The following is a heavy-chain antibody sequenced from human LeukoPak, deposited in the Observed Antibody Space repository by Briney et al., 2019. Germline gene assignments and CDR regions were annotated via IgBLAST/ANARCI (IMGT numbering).Heavy chain of an antibody. V-gene: IGHV3-53*01. J-gene: IGHJ4*02. Sequence: GGSLRLSCAASGFTVDSNYLSWVRQAPGKGLEWVSTIYTGGNTYYAASVKGRFTISRDFSKSTVFLHMNSLRAEDTAMYYCARGDDSGYYDYFDYWGQGALVTVSS. CDR2: IYTGGNT. CDR3: ARGDDSGYYDYFDY. CDR1: GFTVDSNY. D-gene: IGHD3-22*01.